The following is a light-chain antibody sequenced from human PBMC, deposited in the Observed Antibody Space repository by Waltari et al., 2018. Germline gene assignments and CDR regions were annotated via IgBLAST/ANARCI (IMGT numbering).Light chain of an antibody. CDR1: SGHSNYA. Sequence: QLVLTQSPSASASLGASVKLTCTLSSGHSNYAIAWHQQQPQKGPRYLMKLNSDGSHTKGDGIPDRFSGYRFGAERYLTSSSLQSEDEADYYCQTWDTGILVFGGGTKLTVL. CDR3: QTWDTGILV. V-gene: IGLV4-69*01. CDR2: LNSDGSH. J-gene: IGLJ2*01.